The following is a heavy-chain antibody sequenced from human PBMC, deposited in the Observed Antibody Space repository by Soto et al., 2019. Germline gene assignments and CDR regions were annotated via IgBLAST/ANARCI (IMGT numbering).Heavy chain of an antibody. Sequence: GGSLRLSCAASGFSFSSHWMHWVRHVAGKGLVWVSRINSDGSSTAYADSVRGRFTMFRDNSKNTLYLQMNSLRAEDTAVYYWARMSDFCSGGSCYPTTAPGGQEPRVTVPS. V-gene: IGHV3-74*01. CDR3: ARMSDFCSGGSCYPTTAP. CDR2: INSDGSST. CDR1: GFSFSSHW. D-gene: IGHD2-15*01. J-gene: IGHJ4*02.